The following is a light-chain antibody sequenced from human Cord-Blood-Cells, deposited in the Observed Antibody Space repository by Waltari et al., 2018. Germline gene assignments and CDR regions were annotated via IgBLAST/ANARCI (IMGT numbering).Light chain of an antibody. CDR2: EGS. CDR3: CSYAGSSTVV. CDR1: SSDVGSYNL. Sequence: QSALTQPASVSGSSGQSITISCTGTSSDVGSYNLVSWYQQHPSKAPKLMFYEGSKRPPGVSTRFSASQSRSTASRTTSGLQAADESVYYCCSYAGSSTVVFGGGTKLTVL. V-gene: IGLV2-23*03. J-gene: IGLJ2*01.